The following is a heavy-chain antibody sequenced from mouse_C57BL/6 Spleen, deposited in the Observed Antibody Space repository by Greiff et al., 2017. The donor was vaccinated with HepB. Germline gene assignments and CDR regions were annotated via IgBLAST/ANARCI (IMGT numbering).Heavy chain of an antibody. J-gene: IGHJ4*01. Sequence: VQLQQPGAELVKPGASVKMSCKASGYTFTSYWITWVKQRPGQGLEWIGDIYPGSGSTNYNEKFKSKATLTVDTSSSTAYMQLSSLTSEDSAVYYCARGGTTVVYYYAMDYWGQGTSVTVSS. CDR1: GYTFTSYW. CDR2: IYPGSGST. V-gene: IGHV1-55*01. D-gene: IGHD1-1*01. CDR3: ARGGTTVVYYYAMDY.